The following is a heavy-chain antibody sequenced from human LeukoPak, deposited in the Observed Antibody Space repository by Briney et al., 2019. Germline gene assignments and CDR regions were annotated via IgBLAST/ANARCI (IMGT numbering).Heavy chain of an antibody. D-gene: IGHD5-18*01. J-gene: IGHJ3*02. CDR3: ARDHAYSYGSDAFDI. CDR2: INPNSGNT. Sequence: GASVKVSCKASGYTFTGYYMHWVRQAPGQGLEWMGWINPNSGNTNYAQKLQGRVTMTTDTSTSTAYMELRSLRSDDTAVYYCARDHAYSYGSDAFDIWGQGTMVTVSS. V-gene: IGHV1-18*04. CDR1: GYTFTGYY.